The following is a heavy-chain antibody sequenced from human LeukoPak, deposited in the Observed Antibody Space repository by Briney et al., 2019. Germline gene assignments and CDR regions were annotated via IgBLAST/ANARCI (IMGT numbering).Heavy chain of an antibody. CDR2: ISGSGGST. CDR3: AKDMGYYGSGSYAFDI. V-gene: IGHV3-23*01. Sequence: GGSLRLSCAASGFTFSSYAMSWVRPAPGKGLERVSAISGSGGSTYYADTVKGRFTISRDNSKNTLYLQMNSLRVEDTAVYYCAKDMGYYGSGSYAFDIWRQGTMVTVSS. J-gene: IGHJ3*02. D-gene: IGHD3-10*01. CDR1: GFTFSSYA.